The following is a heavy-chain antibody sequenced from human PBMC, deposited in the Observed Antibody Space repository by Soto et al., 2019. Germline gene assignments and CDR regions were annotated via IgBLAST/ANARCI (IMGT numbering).Heavy chain of an antibody. Sequence: QLQLQESGPGLVKPSETLSLTCTVSGGSISSSSYYWGWIRQPPGKGLGWIGSIYYSGSTYYNPSLKSRVPISVDPSQNQFSLKLSSVTAADTAVYYCARLPIVGVITPGPWGQGTLVTGSS. V-gene: IGHV4-39*01. CDR1: GGSISSSSYY. CDR2: IYYSGST. CDR3: ARLPIVGVITPGP. D-gene: IGHD3-22*01. J-gene: IGHJ5*02.